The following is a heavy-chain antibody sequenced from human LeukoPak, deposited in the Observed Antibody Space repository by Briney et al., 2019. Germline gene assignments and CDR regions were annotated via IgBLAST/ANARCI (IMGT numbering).Heavy chain of an antibody. Sequence: SGGSLRLSCAASGFTFSSYWMHWVRQAPGKGLVWVSRINSDGSSTSYADSVKGRFTISRDNAKNTLYLQMNSLRAEDTAVYYCAKVPRTIFKYYFDYWGQGTLVTVSS. CDR2: INSDGSST. J-gene: IGHJ4*02. CDR3: AKVPRTIFKYYFDY. D-gene: IGHD3-10*02. CDR1: GFTFSSYW. V-gene: IGHV3-74*01.